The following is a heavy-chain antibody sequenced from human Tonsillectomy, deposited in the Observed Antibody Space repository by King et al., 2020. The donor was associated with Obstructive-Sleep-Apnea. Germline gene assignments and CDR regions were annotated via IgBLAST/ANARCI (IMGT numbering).Heavy chain of an antibody. D-gene: IGHD4-17*01. V-gene: IGHV4-31*03. CDR3: ARDYGKRGWFDT. CDR2: IYYSGST. J-gene: IGHJ5*02. CDR1: GGSISSGPYY. Sequence: QLQESGPGLVKPSQTLSLTCTVSGGSISSGPYYWSWIRQHPGKGLEWIGYIYYSGSTYYNPSLKSRLTISVDTSKNQFSLKLSSVTAADTALYYCARDYGKRGWFDTWRQGTLVTVSS.